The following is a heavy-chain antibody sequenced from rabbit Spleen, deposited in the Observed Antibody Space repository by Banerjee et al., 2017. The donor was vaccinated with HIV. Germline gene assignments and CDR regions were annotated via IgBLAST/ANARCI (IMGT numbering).Heavy chain of an antibody. CDR3: ARRVNSDLYIDL. CDR2: IYGGSSDVT. D-gene: IGHD1-1*01. CDR1: GFSFNNNYY. Sequence: QSLEESGGDLVKPGASLTLTCKASGFSFNNNYYMCWVRQAPGKGLEWIACIYGGSSDVTYYASWANGRFTISKTSSTTVTLQMTSLTAADTATYFCARRVNSDLYIDLWGQGTLVTVS. V-gene: IGHV1S40*01. J-gene: IGHJ3*01.